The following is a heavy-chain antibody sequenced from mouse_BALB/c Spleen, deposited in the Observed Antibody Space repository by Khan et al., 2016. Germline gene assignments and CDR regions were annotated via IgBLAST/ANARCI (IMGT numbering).Heavy chain of an antibody. D-gene: IGHD2-4*01. V-gene: IGHV14-3*02. CDR3: APDDYDVAY. J-gene: IGHJ3*01. Sequence: VQLKQSGAELVKPGASVKLSCTASGFNIKDTYMHWMKQRPEQGLEWIGRIDPANGNTKYDPNFQGKATITADTSSNTAYLQLSSLTSEDTAVYYCAPDDYDVAYWRQGTLVTVSA. CDR1: GFNIKDTY. CDR2: IDPANGNT.